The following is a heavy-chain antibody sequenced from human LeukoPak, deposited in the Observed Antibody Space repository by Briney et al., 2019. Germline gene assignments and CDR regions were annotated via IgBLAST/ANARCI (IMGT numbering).Heavy chain of an antibody. V-gene: IGHV3-23*01. J-gene: IGHJ5*02. CDR3: AKDGGYYDFWSGYRFDP. CDR2: VSGSGAST. D-gene: IGHD3-3*01. Sequence: GGSLRLSCAASGFTFSSYAMSWVRQAPGKGLAWVSAVSGSGASTYYADFVKGRFIISRDHSKNTLYLQMNSLRAEDTAVYYCAKDGGYYDFWSGYRFDPWGQGTLVTVSS. CDR1: GFTFSSYA.